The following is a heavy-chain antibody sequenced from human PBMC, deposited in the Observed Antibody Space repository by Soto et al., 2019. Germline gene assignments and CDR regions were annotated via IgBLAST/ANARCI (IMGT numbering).Heavy chain of an antibody. CDR1: GFTFSDYY. J-gene: IGHJ4*02. Sequence: QVQLVESGGGLVKPGGSLRLSCAASGFTFSDYYMSWIRQAPGKGLESVSYISSSSSSTNYADSVKGRFTISRDNTKNSLYLHMNSLRAEDTAMYFCASLSCGSTFRYWGQGTLVTVSS. D-gene: IGHD3-22*01. CDR3: ASLSCGSTFRY. CDR2: ISSSSSST. V-gene: IGHV3-11*06.